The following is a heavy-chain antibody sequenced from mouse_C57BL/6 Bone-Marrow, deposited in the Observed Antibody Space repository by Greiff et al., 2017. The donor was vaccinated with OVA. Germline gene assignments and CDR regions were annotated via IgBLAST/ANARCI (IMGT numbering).Heavy chain of an antibody. CDR1: GFSLTSYG. V-gene: IGHV2-3*01. J-gene: IGHJ1*03. CDR3: DGTPYYGSSYWYFDV. Sequence: QVQLKESGPGLVAPSQSLSITCTVSGFSLTSYGVSWVRQPPGKGLEWLGVIWGDGSTNYHSALISRMSISKENSKSQAFLKLNSLQTDDTATDFYDGTPYYGSSYWYFDVWGTGTTVTVSS. D-gene: IGHD1-1*01. CDR2: IWGDGST.